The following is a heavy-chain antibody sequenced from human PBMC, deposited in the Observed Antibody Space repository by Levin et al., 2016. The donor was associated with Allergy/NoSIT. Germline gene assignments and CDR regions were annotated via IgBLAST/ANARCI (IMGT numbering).Heavy chain of an antibody. Sequence: WIRQPPGKGLEWVANLNQDGSVKSYADSMKGRFIISRDNAKNSLHLQMSSLRAEDTAMYYCVRDGLGDTGSYYSFYWGQGTLVTVSS. D-gene: IGHD3-10*01. CDR2: LNQDGSVK. V-gene: IGHV3-7*01. J-gene: IGHJ4*02. CDR3: VRDGLGDTGSYYSFY.